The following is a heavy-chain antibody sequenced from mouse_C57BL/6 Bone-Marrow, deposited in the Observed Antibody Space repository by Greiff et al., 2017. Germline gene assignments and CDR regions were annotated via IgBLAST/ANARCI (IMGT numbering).Heavy chain of an antibody. J-gene: IGHJ2*01. CDR2: IDPENGDT. CDR3: TTAYGSLFDY. Sequence: EVKLMESGAELVRPGASVKLSCTASGFNIKDDYMHWVKQRPEQGLEWIGWIDPENGDTEYASKFHGKATITADTSSTTAYLQLSSLTSEDTAVYYCTTAYGSLFDYWGQGTTLTVSS. D-gene: IGHD2-2*01. V-gene: IGHV14-4*01. CDR1: GFNIKDDY.